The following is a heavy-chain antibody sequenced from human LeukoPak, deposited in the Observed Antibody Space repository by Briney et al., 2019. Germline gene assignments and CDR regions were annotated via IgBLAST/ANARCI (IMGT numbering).Heavy chain of an antibody. CDR3: ARTDV. Sequence: GGSLRLSCAASGFTFSSYAMSWVRQAPGKGLEWVSCISSSGSIIYYADSVKGRFTISRDNAKNSLYLQMNSLRAEDTAVYYCARTDVWGQGTTVTVSS. CDR2: ISSSGSII. V-gene: IGHV3-48*04. J-gene: IGHJ6*02. CDR1: GFTFSSYA.